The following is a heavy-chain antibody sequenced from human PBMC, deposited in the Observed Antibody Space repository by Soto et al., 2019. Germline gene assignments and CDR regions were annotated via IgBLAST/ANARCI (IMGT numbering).Heavy chain of an antibody. CDR2: IYYSGST. Sequence: SETLSLTCTVSGGSVSSGSYYWSWIRQPPGKGLEWIGYIYYSGSTNYNPSLKSRVTISVDTSKNQFSLELSSVTAADTAVYYCARDRDDCVWGSYPQGWFDPWGQGTLVTVSS. CDR1: GGSVSSGSYY. D-gene: IGHD3-16*02. J-gene: IGHJ5*02. V-gene: IGHV4-61*01. CDR3: ARDRDDCVWGSYPQGWFDP.